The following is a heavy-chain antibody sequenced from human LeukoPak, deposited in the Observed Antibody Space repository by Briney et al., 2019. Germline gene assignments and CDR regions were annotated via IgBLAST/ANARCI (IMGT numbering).Heavy chain of an antibody. V-gene: IGHV3-30*02. Sequence: PGGSLRLSCAASGFTFSSYGMHWVRQAPGKGLEWVAFIRYDGSNKYYADSVKGRFTISRDNSKNTLYLQMNSLRAEDTAVYYCAKDVYSRITIFGVVIDYWGQGTLVTVSS. CDR3: AKDVYSRITIFGVVIDY. CDR1: GFTFSSYG. J-gene: IGHJ4*02. D-gene: IGHD3-3*01. CDR2: IRYDGSNK.